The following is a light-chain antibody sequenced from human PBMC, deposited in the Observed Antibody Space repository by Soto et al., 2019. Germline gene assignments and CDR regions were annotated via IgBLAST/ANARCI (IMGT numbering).Light chain of an antibody. CDR3: QQYGSSPWT. V-gene: IGKV3-20*01. CDR2: GAS. CDR1: QSISSNF. J-gene: IGKJ1*01. Sequence: ELGLTQSPGTLSLSPGEGATLSCRASQSISSNFLAWYQQKRGQAPRLLIHGASNRATGIPDRFSGSGSGTDFTLTITRLEPEEFAVYYCQQYGSSPWTFGHGTKVDIK.